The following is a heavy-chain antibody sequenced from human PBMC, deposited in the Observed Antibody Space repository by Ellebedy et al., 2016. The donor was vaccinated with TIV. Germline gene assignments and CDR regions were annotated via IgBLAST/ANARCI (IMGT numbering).Heavy chain of an antibody. V-gene: IGHV1-46*01. CDR2: INPSGGST. J-gene: IGHJ4*02. CDR3: AGAGGVVGWPFEY. Sequence: AASVKVSCKASGYTFTSYFMHWVRQAPGQGLEWMGIINPSGGSTTYAQKFQGRVTMTRDTSTSTVYMQLSSLRSDDTAVYYCAGAGGVVGWPFEYWGQGTLVTVSS. D-gene: IGHD6-19*01. CDR1: GYTFTSYF.